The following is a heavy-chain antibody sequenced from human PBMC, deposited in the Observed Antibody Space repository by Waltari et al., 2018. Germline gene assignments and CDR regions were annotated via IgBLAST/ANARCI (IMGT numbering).Heavy chain of an antibody. Sequence: QLQLQESGPGLVKPSETLSLTCTVSGGSISSSSYYWGWIRQPPGKGLEWIGSIYYSGSTDYTPSLKRRVTVSVDTSKNQFSLKLSSVTAADTAVYYCARQGLPTYDFWRGGLVIKGGNWFDPWGQGTLVTVSS. CDR3: ARQGLPTYDFWRGGLVIKGGNWFDP. J-gene: IGHJ5*02. D-gene: IGHD3-3*01. V-gene: IGHV4-39*01. CDR2: IYYSGST. CDR1: GGSISSSSYY.